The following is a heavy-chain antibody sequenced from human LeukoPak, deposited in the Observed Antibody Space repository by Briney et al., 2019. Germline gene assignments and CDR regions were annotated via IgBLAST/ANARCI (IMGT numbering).Heavy chain of an antibody. Sequence: GGSLRLSCAASGFTFSSYAMSWVRQAPGKGLEWVSAISGSGGSTYYADSVKGRFTISRDNSKNTLYFQMNSLRAEDTAVYYCARGSYYDSSGPDYWGQGTLVTVSS. J-gene: IGHJ4*02. D-gene: IGHD3-22*01. V-gene: IGHV3-23*01. CDR3: ARGSYYDSSGPDY. CDR1: GFTFSSYA. CDR2: ISGSGGST.